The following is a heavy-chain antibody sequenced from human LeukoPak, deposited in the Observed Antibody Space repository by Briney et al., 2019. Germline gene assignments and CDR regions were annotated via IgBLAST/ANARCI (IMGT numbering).Heavy chain of an antibody. CDR3: ARVGAWLQLPKRGVVDY. CDR1: GFTFSSYA. D-gene: IGHD5-12*01. J-gene: IGHJ4*02. Sequence: PGGSLRLSCAASGFTFSSYAMHWVRQAPGKGLEWVAVISYDGSNKYYADSVKGRFTISRDNSKNTLYLQMNSLRAEDTAVYYCARVGAWLQLPKRGVVDYWGQGTLVTVSS. CDR2: ISYDGSNK. V-gene: IGHV3-30-3*01.